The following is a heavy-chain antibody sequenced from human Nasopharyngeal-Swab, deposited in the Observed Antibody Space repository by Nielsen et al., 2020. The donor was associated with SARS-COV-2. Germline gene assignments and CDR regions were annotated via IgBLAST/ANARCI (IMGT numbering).Heavy chain of an antibody. D-gene: IGHD6-13*01. CDR2: IYPGDSDT. CDR1: GYSFTSYW. CDR3: ARHEYSSSWYGNYYYYYYGMDV. J-gene: IGHJ6*02. V-gene: IGHV5-51*01. Sequence: GESLKISCKGSGYSFTSYWIGWVRQMPGKGLEWMGIIYPGDSDTRYSPSFQGQVTISADKSISTAYLQWSSLKASDTAMYYCARHEYSSSWYGNYYYYYYGMDVWGQGTTVTVSS.